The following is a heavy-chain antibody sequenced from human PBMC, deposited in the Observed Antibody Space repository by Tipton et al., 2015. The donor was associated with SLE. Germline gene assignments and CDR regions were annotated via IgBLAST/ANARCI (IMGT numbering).Heavy chain of an antibody. D-gene: IGHD2-15*01. CDR1: GFTFSSYA. CDR3: AGELLPAYGMDV. Sequence: FLRLSCAASGFTFSSYAMHWVRQAPGKGLQWVAVISYDGSNKYYADSVKGRFTISRDNSKNTLYLQMNSLRAEDTAVYYCAGELLPAYGMDVWGQGTTVTVSS. CDR2: ISYDGSNK. V-gene: IGHV3-30*04. J-gene: IGHJ6*02.